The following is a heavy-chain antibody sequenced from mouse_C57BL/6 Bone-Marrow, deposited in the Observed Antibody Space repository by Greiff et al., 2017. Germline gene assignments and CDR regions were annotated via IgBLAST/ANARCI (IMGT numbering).Heavy chain of an antibody. CDR3: TRAKKLLYA. CDR1: GFTFSSYA. Sequence: EVKLQESGEGLVKPGGSLKLSCAASGFTFSSYAMSWVRQTPEKRLEWVAYISSGGDYIYYADTVKGRFTISRAHARHTLYLQMSSLMSENTAMYYCTRAKKLLYAWGQGATLTVSS. D-gene: IGHD2-12*01. J-gene: IGHJ2*01. V-gene: IGHV5-9-1*02. CDR2: ISSGGDYI.